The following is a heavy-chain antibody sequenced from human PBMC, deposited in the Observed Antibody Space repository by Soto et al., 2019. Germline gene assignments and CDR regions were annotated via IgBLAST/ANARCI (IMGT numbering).Heavy chain of an antibody. CDR1: GGSISGSY. V-gene: IGHV4-59*12. D-gene: IGHD3-22*01. CDR2: IHYSGST. CDR3: ARGTLTYYYDSSGYWTLNRGPKDYYYGMDV. J-gene: IGHJ6*02. Sequence: PSETLSLTCTVSGGSISGSYWSWIRQTPGKVLEWVGYIHYSGSTNYNPSLKSRVTMSVDSAKNQFSLQLSSVTAADTAVYYCARGTLTYYYDSSGYWTLNRGPKDYYYGMDVWGQGTTVTVSS.